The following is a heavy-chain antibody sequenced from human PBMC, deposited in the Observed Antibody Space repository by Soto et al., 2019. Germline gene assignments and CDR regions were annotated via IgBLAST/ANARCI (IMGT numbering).Heavy chain of an antibody. CDR1: GDSVSSNSAA. CDR2: TYYRSKWYY. J-gene: IGHJ3*02. V-gene: IGHV6-1*01. Sequence: PSQTLSLTCAISGDSVSSNSAAWNWIRQSPSRGLEWLGKTYYRSKWYYDYAVSVESRITFNPDTSKNQFSLHLNSVTPEDTAVYYCARYSSTLGQYAFDIWGQGTMVTVSS. CDR3: ARYSSTLGQYAFDI. D-gene: IGHD6-13*01.